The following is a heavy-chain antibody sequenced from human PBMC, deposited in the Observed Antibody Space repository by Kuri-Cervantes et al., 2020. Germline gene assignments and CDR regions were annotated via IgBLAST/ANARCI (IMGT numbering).Heavy chain of an antibody. Sequence: GSLRLSCTVSGGSISSTSHYWGWIRQPPGKGLEWIGSIYHSGSTYYNPSLKSRVTISVDTSKNQFSLKLSSVTAADTAVYYCARDLAYCGGDCYRKFDYWGQGTLVTVSS. CDR3: ARDLAYCGGDCYRKFDY. V-gene: IGHV4-39*07. J-gene: IGHJ4*02. D-gene: IGHD2-21*02. CDR2: IYHSGST. CDR1: GGSISSTSHY.